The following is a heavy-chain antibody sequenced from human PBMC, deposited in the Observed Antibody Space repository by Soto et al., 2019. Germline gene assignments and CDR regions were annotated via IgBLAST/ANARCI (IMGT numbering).Heavy chain of an antibody. CDR2: MNPNSGNT. Sequence: AFVKVSCEEIAETFTSYENKWVRQATGQGLEWMGWMNPNSGNTGYAQKFQGRVTMTRNTSISTAYMELSSLRSEDTAVYYCARDITGTTIPYYYYGMDVWGQGTTVTVSS. D-gene: IGHD1-7*01. CDR1: AETFTSYE. CDR3: ARDITGTTIPYYYYGMDV. V-gene: IGHV1-8*01. J-gene: IGHJ6*02.